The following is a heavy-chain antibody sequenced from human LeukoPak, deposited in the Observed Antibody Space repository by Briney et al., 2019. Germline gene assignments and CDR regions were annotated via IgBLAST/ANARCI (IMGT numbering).Heavy chain of an antibody. CDR2: ISSIGTYT. CDR3: ARDPRYTALNYFYYYMDV. J-gene: IGHJ6*03. D-gene: IGHD5-24*01. Sequence: GGSLRLSCASSGFTFSRYTMNWVRQAPGKGLEWVASISSIGTYTYFADSVKGRFTTSRDNAQSSVYLQMNSLRAEDTAIYYCARDPRYTALNYFYYYMDVWGSGTAVTVSS. CDR1: GFTFSRYT. V-gene: IGHV3-21*06.